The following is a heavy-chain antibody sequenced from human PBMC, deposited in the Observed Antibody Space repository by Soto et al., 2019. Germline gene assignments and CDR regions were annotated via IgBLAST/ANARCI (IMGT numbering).Heavy chain of an antibody. D-gene: IGHD3-3*01. CDR2: ISAYNGNT. J-gene: IGHJ6*02. CDR1: GYTFTSYG. CDR3: AREASYYDFRSGYSNYYYGMDV. Sequence: ASVKVSCKASGYTFTSYGISWVRQAPGQGLEWMGWISAYNGNTNYAQKLQGRVTMTTDTSTSTAYMELRSLRSDDTAVYYCAREASYYDFRSGYSNYYYGMDVWGQGTTVTVSS. V-gene: IGHV1-18*01.